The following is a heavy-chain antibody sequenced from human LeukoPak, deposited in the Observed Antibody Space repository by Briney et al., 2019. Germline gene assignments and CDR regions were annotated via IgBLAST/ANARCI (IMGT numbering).Heavy chain of an antibody. CDR3: ARYYDFWSGYPRGYNWLDP. D-gene: IGHD3-3*01. Sequence: SETLSLTCTVSGGSISSYYWSWIRQPPGKGLEWIGYIYYSGSTNYNPSLKSRVTISVDTSKNQFSLKLSSVTAADTAVYDCARYYDFWSGYPRGYNWLDPWGQGTLVTVSS. J-gene: IGHJ5*02. CDR2: IYYSGST. V-gene: IGHV4-59*08. CDR1: GGSISSYY.